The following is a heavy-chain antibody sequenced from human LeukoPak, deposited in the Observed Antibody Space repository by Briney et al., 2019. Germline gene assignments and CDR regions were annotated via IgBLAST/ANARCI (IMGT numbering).Heavy chain of an antibody. V-gene: IGHV3-53*01. CDR2: IYVGGST. D-gene: IGHD1-14*01. CDR3: ARDGGRNHGDY. J-gene: IGHJ4*02. CDR1: GLFVTQYY. Sequence: PGGSLRLSCAASGLFVTQYYMSWVRQAPGRGLEWVSFIYVGGSTYYADSVKDRFTISTAKSKNTLYLQMDILRAEDTAVYYCARDGGRNHGDYWGQGALVIVSS.